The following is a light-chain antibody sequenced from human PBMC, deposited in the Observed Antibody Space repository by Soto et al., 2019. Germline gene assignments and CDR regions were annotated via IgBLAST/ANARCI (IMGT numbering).Light chain of an antibody. Sequence: DIVMTQSPDSLAVSLGERATINCKSSQTLLDSSNNKASLSWYQQKPGQPPKLLIYWTSNRESGVPDRFSGSGSGTDFTLTISSLQAEDVAVYSTLITFGPGTKVDIK. J-gene: IGKJ3*01. CDR2: WTS. CDR3: LIT. V-gene: IGKV4-1*01. CDR1: QTLLDSSNNKAS.